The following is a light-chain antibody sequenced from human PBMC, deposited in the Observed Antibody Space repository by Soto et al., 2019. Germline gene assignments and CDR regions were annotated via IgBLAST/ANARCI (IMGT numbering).Light chain of an antibody. V-gene: IGKV3-15*01. CDR3: HQYNNWLWT. CDR1: ESVSTN. Sequence: EIVLTQSPASLSVSPGERATLSCRASESVSTNLAWFQQKPGQAPRLLIYDASTRATGIPARFSGSGSGTEFTLTISSLQSEDSALYYCHQYNNWLWTFGQGTKVEIK. J-gene: IGKJ1*01. CDR2: DAS.